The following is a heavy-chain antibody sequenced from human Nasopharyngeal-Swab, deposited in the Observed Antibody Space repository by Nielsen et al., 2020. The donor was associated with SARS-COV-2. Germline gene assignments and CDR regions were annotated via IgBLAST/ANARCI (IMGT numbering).Heavy chain of an antibody. CDR1: GFTFSSYD. CDR3: ARFYVRSGRYSGSDPEDY. D-gene: IGHD1-26*01. V-gene: IGHV3-13*01. CDR2: IGTAGDT. J-gene: IGHJ4*02. Sequence: GESLKISCAASGFTFSSYDMHWVRQATGKGLEWVSAIGTAGDTYYPGSVKGRFTISRENAKNSLYLQMNSLRAEDTAVYYCARFYVRSGRYSGSDPEDYWGQGTLVTVSS.